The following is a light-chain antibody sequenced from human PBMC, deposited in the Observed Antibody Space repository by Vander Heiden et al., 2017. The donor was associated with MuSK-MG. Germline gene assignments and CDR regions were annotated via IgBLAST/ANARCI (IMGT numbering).Light chain of an antibody. CDR2: HAS. Sequence: DVQMTQSPSSLSASVGDRVTITCRASQSISRYLNWYQQKPGKVPHVLIYHASSLQSGVPSRFSGSGSGTDFTLSISRLQPEDFATYYCQQSDSTPFTFGHGTKVEIK. J-gene: IGKJ3*01. CDR1: QSISRY. CDR3: QQSDSTPFT. V-gene: IGKV1-39*01.